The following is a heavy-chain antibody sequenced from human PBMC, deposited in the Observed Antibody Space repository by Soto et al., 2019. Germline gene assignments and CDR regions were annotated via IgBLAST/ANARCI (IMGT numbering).Heavy chain of an antibody. CDR1: GYTFTGYY. Sequence: ASVKVSCKASGYTFTGYYMHWVRQAPGQGLEWMGWINPNSGGTNYAQKFQGWVTMTRDTSISTAYMELSRLRSNHTAVYYCARGSRRERQLWLRSDYGMDVWGQGTTVTVSS. D-gene: IGHD5-18*01. V-gene: IGHV1-2*04. J-gene: IGHJ6*02. CDR3: ARGSRRERQLWLRSDYGMDV. CDR2: INPNSGGT.